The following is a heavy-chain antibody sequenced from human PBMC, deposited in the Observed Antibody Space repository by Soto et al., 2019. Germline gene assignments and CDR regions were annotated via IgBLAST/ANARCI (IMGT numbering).Heavy chain of an antibody. V-gene: IGHV3-23*01. Sequence: GGSLRLSCAASGFPFSSYAMSWVRQAPGKGLEWVSAISGSGGSTYYADSVKGRFTISRDNAKNSLYLQMNSLRAEDTAVYYCARDLYCSGGSCYHHAAFDIWGQGTMVTVSS. D-gene: IGHD2-15*01. CDR1: GFPFSSYA. CDR2: ISGSGGST. J-gene: IGHJ3*02. CDR3: ARDLYCSGGSCYHHAAFDI.